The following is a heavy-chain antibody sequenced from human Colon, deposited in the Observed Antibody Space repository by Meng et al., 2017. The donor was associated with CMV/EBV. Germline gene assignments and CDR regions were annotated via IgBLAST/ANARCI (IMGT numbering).Heavy chain of an antibody. Sequence: ESLKISCTVSGGSIRNYYWSWIRQSPGKELEWIGYIYSNGGTNYSPSLKSRVTISVDTSKNQFSLRLNSVTAADTAVYYCAGNVEVLPTAKVLWDSWGQGMLVTVSS. CDR2: IYSNGGT. CDR3: AGNVEVLPTAKVLWDS. D-gene: IGHD2-2*01. J-gene: IGHJ4*02. V-gene: IGHV4-59*01. CDR1: GGSIRNYY.